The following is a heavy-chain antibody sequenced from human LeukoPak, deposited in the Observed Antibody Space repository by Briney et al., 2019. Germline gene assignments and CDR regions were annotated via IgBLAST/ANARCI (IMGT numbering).Heavy chain of an antibody. D-gene: IGHD5-18*01. CDR1: GGSFSGYY. J-gene: IGHJ5*02. CDR3: ARDGGEYSYVYFDP. V-gene: IGHV4-34*01. Sequence: PSETLSLTCAVYGGSFSGYYWSWIRQPPGKGLEWIGEINHSGSTNYNPSLKSRVTISVDTSKNQFSLKLSSVTAADTAVYYCARDGGEYSYVYFDPWGQGTLVTVSS. CDR2: INHSGST.